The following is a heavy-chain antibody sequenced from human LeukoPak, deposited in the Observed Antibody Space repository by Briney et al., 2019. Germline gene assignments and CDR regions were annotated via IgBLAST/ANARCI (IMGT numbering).Heavy chain of an antibody. CDR2: IIPIFGIA. D-gene: IGHD5-24*01. CDR3: ARDLSGMATPGY. V-gene: IGHV1-69*04. CDR1: GGTFSSYA. J-gene: IGHJ4*02. Sequence: AVNVSCKSSGGTFSSYAFSWVRQPPGQGLEWMGRIIPIFGIANYAQKFQGRVTITADKSTSTAYMELSSLRSEDTAVYYCARDLSGMATPGYWGQGTLVTVSS.